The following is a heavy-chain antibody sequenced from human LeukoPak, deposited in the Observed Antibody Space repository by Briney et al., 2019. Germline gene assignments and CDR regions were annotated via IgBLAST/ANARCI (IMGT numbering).Heavy chain of an antibody. CDR3: APSRGWYYGFDY. J-gene: IGHJ4*02. Sequence: GGSLRLSCAASGFTFSSYAMSWVRQAPGKGLEWVSAISGSGGSTYYADSVKGRFTISRDNSKNTLYLQMNSLRAEDTAVCYCAPSRGWYYGFDYWGQGTLVTVSS. V-gene: IGHV3-23*01. D-gene: IGHD6-19*01. CDR1: GFTFSSYA. CDR2: ISGSGGST.